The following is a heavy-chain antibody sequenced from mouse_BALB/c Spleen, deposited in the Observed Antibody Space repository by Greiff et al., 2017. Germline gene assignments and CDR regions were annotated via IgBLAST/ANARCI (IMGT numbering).Heavy chain of an antibody. CDR1: GYTFTSYN. V-gene: IGHV1-12*01. Sequence: LQQPGAELVKPGASVKMSCKASGYTFTSYNMHWVKQTPGKGLEWIGAIYPGNGDTSYNQKFKGKATLTADKSSSTAYMQLSSLTSEDSAVYYCARFGGNYGYFDVWGAGTTVTVSS. CDR2: IYPGNGDT. D-gene: IGHD2-1*01. J-gene: IGHJ1*01. CDR3: ARFGGNYGYFDV.